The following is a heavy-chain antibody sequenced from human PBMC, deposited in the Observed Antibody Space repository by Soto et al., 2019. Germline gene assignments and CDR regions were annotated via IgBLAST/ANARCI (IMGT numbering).Heavy chain of an antibody. CDR3: ENDIFPKSGQRFFFES. Sequence: GWSLRLSCAASGFTFSTYAMTWVRHAPGRGLEWVSTILHDETPFYTDSVKGRFTISRDNVRGTLYLQMNGLRVEDAALYFCENDIFPKSGQRFFFESWAQGSLVTVSS. V-gene: IGHV3-23*01. J-gene: IGHJ4*02. CDR1: GFTFSTYA. CDR2: ILHDETP. D-gene: IGHD3-9*01.